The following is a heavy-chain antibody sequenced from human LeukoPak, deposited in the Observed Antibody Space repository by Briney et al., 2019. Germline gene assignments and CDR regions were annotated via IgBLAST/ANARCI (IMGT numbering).Heavy chain of an antibody. CDR3: AKYGAPGWSGYLDY. D-gene: IGHD4/OR15-4a*01. Sequence: GGSLRLSCAASGFTFSNYCVAWVRQAPGKALEWVSSISGSGDSTYYADSVKGRFTISRDNSKNTLYLQMNSLRVEDTAIYYCAKYGAPGWSGYLDYWGQGTLVTVSS. CDR2: ISGSGDST. J-gene: IGHJ4*02. V-gene: IGHV3-23*01. CDR1: GFTFSNYC.